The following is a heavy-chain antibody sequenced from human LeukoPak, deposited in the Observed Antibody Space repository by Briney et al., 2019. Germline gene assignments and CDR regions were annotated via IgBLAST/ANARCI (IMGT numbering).Heavy chain of an antibody. J-gene: IGHJ4*02. D-gene: IGHD3-22*01. CDR1: GFTFSSYS. CDR2: ISSSSSYI. CDR3: ASDSSGYY. Sequence: GGSLRLSCAASGFTFSSYSMNWVRQAPGKGLEWVSSISSSSSYIYYADSLQGRFSISRDNAKNSLYLQMNSLRAEDTGVYYCASDSSGYYWGQGTLVTVSS. V-gene: IGHV3-21*01.